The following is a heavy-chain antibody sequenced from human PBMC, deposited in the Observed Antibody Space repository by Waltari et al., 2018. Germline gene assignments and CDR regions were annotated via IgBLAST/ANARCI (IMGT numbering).Heavy chain of an antibody. CDR2: IFYTGST. CDR3: ARGDYSGKPHPLDY. D-gene: IGHD3-16*01. J-gene: IGHJ4*02. CDR1: GDSVATVGSY. V-gene: IGHV4-31*03. Sequence: QVHLQESGPRLVKPSQTLSLTCSVPGDSVATVGSYWTWIRQYPGKGLEWIGYIFYTGSTYYNPPLRSRVSISLDRSENQVSLKLTSVTAADTAVYYCARGDYSGKPHPLDYWGQGTLVSVSS.